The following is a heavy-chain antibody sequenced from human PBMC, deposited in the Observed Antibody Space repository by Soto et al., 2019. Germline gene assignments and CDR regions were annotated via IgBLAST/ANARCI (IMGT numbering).Heavy chain of an antibody. J-gene: IGHJ5*02. CDR3: ARVGGIAAAGTAPFDP. CDR1: GGTFSSYT. CDR2: IIPILGIA. V-gene: IGHV1-69*02. Sequence: QVQLVQSGAEVKKHGSSVKVSCKASGGTFSSYTISWVRQAPGQGLEWMGRIIPILGIANYAQKFQGRVTITADKSTSTAYMELSSLRSEDTAVYYCARVGGIAAAGTAPFDPWGQGTLVTVSS. D-gene: IGHD6-13*01.